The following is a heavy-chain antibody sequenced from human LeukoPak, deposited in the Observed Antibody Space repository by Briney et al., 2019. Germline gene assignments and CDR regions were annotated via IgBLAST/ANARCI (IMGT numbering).Heavy chain of an antibody. CDR1: GGTFSNYA. CDR3: ATERAVALQNWFDP. V-gene: IGHV1-69*13. Sequence: GASVKVSCKASGGTFSNYAINWVRQAPGQGLEWMGGIMSIFGPPKYAQKFQGRVTITADESTNTAYIELSSLTSDDTAVYYCATERAVALQNWFDPWGQGTLVTVSS. D-gene: IGHD6-19*01. CDR2: IMSIFGPP. J-gene: IGHJ5*02.